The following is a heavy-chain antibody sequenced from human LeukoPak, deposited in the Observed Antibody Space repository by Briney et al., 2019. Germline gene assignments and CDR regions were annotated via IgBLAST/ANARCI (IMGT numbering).Heavy chain of an antibody. CDR3: AREDFGVVNSYYYYGMDV. Sequence: ASVKVSCKASGGTFSSYAISWMRQAPGQGLEWMGGIIPIFGTANYAQKFQGRVTITADESTSTAYMELSSLRSEDTAVYYCAREDFGVVNSYYYYGMDVWGQGTTVTVSS. CDR2: IIPIFGTA. J-gene: IGHJ6*02. CDR1: GGTFSSYA. V-gene: IGHV1-69*13. D-gene: IGHD3-3*01.